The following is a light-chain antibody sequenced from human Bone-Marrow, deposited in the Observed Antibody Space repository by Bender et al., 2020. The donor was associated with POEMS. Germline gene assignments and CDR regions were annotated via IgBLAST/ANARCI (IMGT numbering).Light chain of an antibody. CDR3: AAWDDSLNGHV. V-gene: IGLV1-36*01. CDR1: SSNIGTNT. J-gene: IGLJ3*02. Sequence: QSVLTQPPSVSEAPSQRVTISCSGSSSNIGTNTVNWYQQLPGKAPKLLIYYDDLLPSGVSDRFSGSKSGTSASLAISGLQSEDEATYYCAAWDDSLNGHVFGGGTKLTVL. CDR2: YDD.